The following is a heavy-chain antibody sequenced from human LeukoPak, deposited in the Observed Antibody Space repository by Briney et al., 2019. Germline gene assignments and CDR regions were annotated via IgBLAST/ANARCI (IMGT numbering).Heavy chain of an antibody. CDR1: GYTFTSYY. CDR2: INPSGGST. J-gene: IGHJ5*02. V-gene: IGHV1-46*01. Sequence: ASVKVSCKASGYTFTSYYMHWVRQAPGQGLEWMGIINPSGGSTSYAQKFQGRVTMTRDMSTSTVYMELSSLRSEDTAVYYCARGAIAGGSSAAWFDPWGQGTLVTVSS. CDR3: ARGAIAGGSSAAWFDP. D-gene: IGHD2-2*01.